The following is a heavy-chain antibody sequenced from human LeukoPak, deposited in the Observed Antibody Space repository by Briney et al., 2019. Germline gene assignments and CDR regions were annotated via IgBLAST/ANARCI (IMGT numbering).Heavy chain of an antibody. J-gene: IGHJ4*02. CDR1: GGSISSSSYY. V-gene: IGHV4-39*07. CDR3: ARAVLSGSYYFDY. D-gene: IGHD1-26*01. CDR2: IYYSGST. Sequence: SETLSLTCTVSGGSISSSSYYWGWIRQPPGKGLEWIGSIYYSGSTYYNPSLKSRVTISVDTSKNQFSLKLRSVTAADTAVYYCARAVLSGSYYFDYWGQGTLVTVSS.